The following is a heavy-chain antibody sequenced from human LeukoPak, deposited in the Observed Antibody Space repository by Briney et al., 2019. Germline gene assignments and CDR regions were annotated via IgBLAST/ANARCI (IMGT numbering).Heavy chain of an antibody. CDR2: ISTHGNYL. CDR3: ARGHFDSSGQSDS. V-gene: IGHV3-21*01. CDR1: GFTFNSYS. J-gene: IGHJ5*01. Sequence: GGSLRLSCAASGFTFNSYSLNWVRQAPGKGLEWVSSISTHGNYLYYADSVKGRFTISRDNPKNSVYLQMNSLRAEDTALYYCARGHFDSSGQSDSWGQGTLVTVSS. D-gene: IGHD3-22*01.